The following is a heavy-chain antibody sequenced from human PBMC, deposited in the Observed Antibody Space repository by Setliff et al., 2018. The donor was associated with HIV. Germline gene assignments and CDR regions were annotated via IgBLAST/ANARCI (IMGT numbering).Heavy chain of an antibody. CDR3: ARRLQFLEFLHGVGGLDV. CDR1: GYPISSGYY. D-gene: IGHD3-3*01. V-gene: IGHV4-38-2*02. J-gene: IGHJ6*02. CDR2: IYHSGTT. Sequence: SETLSLTCTVSGYPISSGYYWGWIRQPPGKGLEWIGSIYHSGTTYYNPSLKSRVTISVDTSKNQFSLKLSSAAAADTAVYYCARRLQFLEFLHGVGGLDVWGQGTPVTVSS.